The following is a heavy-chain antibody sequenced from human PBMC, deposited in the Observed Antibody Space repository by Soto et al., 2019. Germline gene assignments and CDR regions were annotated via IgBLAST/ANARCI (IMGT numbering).Heavy chain of an antibody. CDR1: GFTFSSYA. CDR2: ISGSGGST. Sequence: VGSLRLSCAASGFTFSSYAMSWVRQSPGKGLEWVSAISGSGGSTYYADSVKGRFTISRDNSKNTLYLQMNSLRAEDTAVYYCAKDDRWEVATFDHWGERTLVTVSS. V-gene: IGHV3-23*01. D-gene: IGHD5-12*01. J-gene: IGHJ4*02. CDR3: AKDDRWEVATFDH.